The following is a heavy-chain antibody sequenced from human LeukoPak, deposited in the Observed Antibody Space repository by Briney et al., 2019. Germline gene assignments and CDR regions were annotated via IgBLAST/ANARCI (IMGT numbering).Heavy chain of an antibody. CDR3: AAVPNANAWYWDDAFDI. D-gene: IGHD2-8*02. V-gene: IGHV1-58*01. Sequence: AASVKVSCKASGFTFTTSAVQWVRQARGRRLEWIGRIVVGSGNTDHAQKFQGRLTITRDISTSTAYMELSSLTSDDTAVYYCAAVPNANAWYWDDAFDIWGQGTMVTVSS. CDR1: GFTFTTSA. J-gene: IGHJ3*02. CDR2: IVVGSGNT.